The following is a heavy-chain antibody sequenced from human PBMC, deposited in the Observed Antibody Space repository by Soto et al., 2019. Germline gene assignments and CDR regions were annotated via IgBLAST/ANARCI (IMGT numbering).Heavy chain of an antibody. Sequence: PSETLSLTCTVSGGSISSYYWSWIRQPPGKGLEWIGYIYYSGSTNYNPSLKGRVTISVDTSKNQFSLKLSSVTAADTAVYYCARQRDIVVVPAAAHFDYWGQGTLVTVSS. CDR1: GGSISSYY. J-gene: IGHJ4*02. D-gene: IGHD2-2*01. V-gene: IGHV4-59*08. CDR3: ARQRDIVVVPAAAHFDY. CDR2: IYYSGST.